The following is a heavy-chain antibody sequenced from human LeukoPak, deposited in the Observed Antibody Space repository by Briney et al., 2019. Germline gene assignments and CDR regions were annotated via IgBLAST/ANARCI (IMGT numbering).Heavy chain of an antibody. V-gene: IGHV4-30-2*01. D-gene: IGHD2-15*01. Sequence: SQTLSLTCAVSGGSISSGGYSWSWIRQPPGKGLEWIGYIYHSGSTYYNPSLKSRVTISVDRSKNQFSLKLSSVTAADTAVYYCARARVVAASHYFDYWGQGTLVTVSS. CDR1: GGSISSGGYS. J-gene: IGHJ4*02. CDR2: IYHSGST. CDR3: ARARVVAASHYFDY.